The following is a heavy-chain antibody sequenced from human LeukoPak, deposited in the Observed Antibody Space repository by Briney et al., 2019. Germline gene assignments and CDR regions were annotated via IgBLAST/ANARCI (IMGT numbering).Heavy chain of an antibody. CDR2: ISGSGGST. CDR3: ARPYYSHHSLDFDY. Sequence: PAGSLRLSCAASGFTFSSYAMSWVRQAPGKGLEWVSAISGSGGSTYYADSVKGRFTISRDNSKNTLYLQMNSLRAEDTAVYYCARPYYSHHSLDFDYWGQGTLVTVSS. J-gene: IGHJ4*02. CDR1: GFTFSSYA. D-gene: IGHD3-10*01. V-gene: IGHV3-23*01.